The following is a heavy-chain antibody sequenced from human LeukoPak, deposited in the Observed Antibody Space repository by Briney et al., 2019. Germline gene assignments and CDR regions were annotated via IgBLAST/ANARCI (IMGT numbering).Heavy chain of an antibody. J-gene: IGHJ4*02. D-gene: IGHD3-9*01. V-gene: IGHV3-21*01. CDR2: ISSTSRSYI. CDR1: GFTFSSYG. CDR3: ARVEDYDILTGFDY. Sequence: GGSLRLSCAASGFTFSSYGMHWVRQAPGKGLEWVSSISSTSRSYIYYADSVKGRFTISRDNAKNSLYLQMNSLRAEDTAVYYCARVEDYDILTGFDYWGQGTLVTVSS.